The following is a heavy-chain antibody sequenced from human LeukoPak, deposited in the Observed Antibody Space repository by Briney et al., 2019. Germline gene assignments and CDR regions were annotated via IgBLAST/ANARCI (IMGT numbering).Heavy chain of an antibody. D-gene: IGHD5-12*01. CDR2: IYPGDSDT. J-gene: IGHJ4*02. CDR3: ARLPGIVATIERYFDY. CDR1: GYSFNSYW. V-gene: IGHV5-51*01. Sequence: GESLKISCQGSGYSFNSYWIGWVRQMPGKGREWMWIIYPGDSDTRYSPSFQGQVTISADKSISTAYLQWSSLKASDTAMYYCARLPGIVATIERYFDYWGQGTLVTVSS.